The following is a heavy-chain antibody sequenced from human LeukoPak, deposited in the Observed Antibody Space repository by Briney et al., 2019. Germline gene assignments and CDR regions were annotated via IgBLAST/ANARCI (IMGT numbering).Heavy chain of an antibody. J-gene: IGHJ4*02. CDR3: ARGVAKGYFDY. V-gene: IGHV3-7*01. CDR1: GFTFSSKW. CDR2: IRQEGSEK. D-gene: IGHD2-15*01. Sequence: PGGSLRLSCAASGFTFSSKWMSWVSPPPGGGREWVANIRQEGSEKYYVASVTGRLSISRDHATNSLYLQMNSLRAEDTAVYYCARGVAKGYFDYWGQRTLVTVSS.